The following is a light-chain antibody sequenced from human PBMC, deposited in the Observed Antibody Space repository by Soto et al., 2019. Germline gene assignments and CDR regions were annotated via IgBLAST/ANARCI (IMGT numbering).Light chain of an antibody. CDR2: GTS. Sequence: IVLTQSPGTLSLSPGDRATLFCRASQSFSSHFLAWYQQKPGQAPRLXIHGTSSRATGIPDRFSGSGSGTDLTITINSLEPEDFEVYYCQHFGSSLRTFGQGTKVDIK. CDR3: QHFGSSLRT. CDR1: QSFSSHF. J-gene: IGKJ1*01. V-gene: IGKV3-20*01.